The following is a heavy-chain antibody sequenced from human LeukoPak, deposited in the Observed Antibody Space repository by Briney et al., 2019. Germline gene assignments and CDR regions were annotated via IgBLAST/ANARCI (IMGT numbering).Heavy chain of an antibody. D-gene: IGHD2-15*01. Sequence: GGSLRLSCAASGYTFSSYEMNCGRQAPGKGLEWVSYISSSGSTIYYADSVKGRFTISRDNAKNSLYLQMNSMRAEDTVVYYCARGGRGGGDYWGQGTLVTVSS. CDR3: ARGGRGGGDY. V-gene: IGHV3-48*03. CDR1: GYTFSSYE. J-gene: IGHJ4*02. CDR2: ISSSGSTI.